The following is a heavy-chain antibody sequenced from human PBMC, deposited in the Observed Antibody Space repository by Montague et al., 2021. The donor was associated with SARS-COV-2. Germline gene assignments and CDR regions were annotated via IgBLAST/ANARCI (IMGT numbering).Heavy chain of an antibody. CDR1: GGSISSRSYY. CDR3: ARRGYSVFFDP. Sequence: SETLSLTCTVSGGSISSRSYYWGWIRQPPGKGLEWIGNINYSGTSNHNPSLKSRVTIFVDTSKNQFSLNLSSVTAADTAVYFCARRGYSVFFDPWGRGTLVTVSS. CDR2: INYSGTS. V-gene: IGHV4-39*01. J-gene: IGHJ5*02. D-gene: IGHD5/OR15-5a*01.